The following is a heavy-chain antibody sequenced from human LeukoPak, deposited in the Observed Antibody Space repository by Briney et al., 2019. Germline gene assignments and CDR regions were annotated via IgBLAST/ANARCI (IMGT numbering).Heavy chain of an antibody. V-gene: IGHV4-59*08. Sequence: SETLSLPCTVSGGSISSYYWSWIRQPPGKGLEWIGYIYYSGSTNYNPSLKSRVTISVDTSKNQFSLKLSSVTAADTAVYYCARSRTHYYDSSGYASENWYFDPWGRGTLVTVSS. CDR3: ARSRTHYYDSSGYASENWYFDP. CDR1: GGSISSYY. CDR2: IYYSGST. D-gene: IGHD3-22*01. J-gene: IGHJ2*01.